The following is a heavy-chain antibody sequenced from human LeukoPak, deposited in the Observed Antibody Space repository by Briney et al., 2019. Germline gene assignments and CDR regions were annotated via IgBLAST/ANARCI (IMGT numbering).Heavy chain of an antibody. CDR3: ARERPGGVDDSFDL. Sequence: GASVKVSCRASGYTFSGYYMHWVRQAPGQGLEWMGWINPNSGGTNYAQKFQSRVNMTRDKTISTAYMEVTRLRSDDTAVYYCARERPGGVDDSFDLWGQGTMVTVSS. D-gene: IGHD3-16*01. CDR2: INPNSGGT. CDR1: GYTFSGYY. V-gene: IGHV1-2*02. J-gene: IGHJ3*01.